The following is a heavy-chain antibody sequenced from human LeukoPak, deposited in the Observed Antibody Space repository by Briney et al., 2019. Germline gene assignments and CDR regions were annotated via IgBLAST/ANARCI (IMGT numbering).Heavy chain of an antibody. Sequence: GGSMTLSCAAYGFTFSNAWMNWVSQAPGKGLEWVGRIQRKTDGGTTEYAAPVKGRFPISRHDSKNTVYLQMNTLTTEDTAVYYCTTATVPPSWGQGTLVTVSS. D-gene: IGHD4-17*01. CDR2: IQRKTDGGTT. CDR3: TTATVPPS. J-gene: IGHJ4*02. CDR1: GFTFSNAW. V-gene: IGHV3-15*01.